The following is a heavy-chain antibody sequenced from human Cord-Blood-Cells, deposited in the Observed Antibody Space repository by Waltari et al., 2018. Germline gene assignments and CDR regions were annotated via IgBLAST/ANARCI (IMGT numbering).Heavy chain of an antibody. CDR1: GGSISSGGYY. CDR2: IYYSGST. CDR3: AHALAAADDAFDI. Sequence: SGGSISSGGYYWSWIRQHPGKGLEWIGYIYYSGSTYYNPSLKSRVTISVDTSKNQFSLKLSSVTAADTAVYYCAHALAAADDAFDIWGQGTMVTVSS. J-gene: IGHJ3*02. D-gene: IGHD6-13*01. V-gene: IGHV4-31*02.